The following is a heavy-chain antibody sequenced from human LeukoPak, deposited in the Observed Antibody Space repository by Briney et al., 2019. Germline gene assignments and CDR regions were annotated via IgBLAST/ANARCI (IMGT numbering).Heavy chain of an antibody. Sequence: GGSLRLSCAASGFTVSSSYMSWVRQAPGKGLEWVSLIYSGGSTHYADSVKGRFTISRDTSKDTLYLQMNSLRAEDTALYYCARDIRDSSGYYYYFDNWGQGTLVTVSS. V-gene: IGHV3-66*02. CDR1: GFTVSSSY. CDR2: IYSGGST. J-gene: IGHJ4*02. CDR3: ARDIRDSSGYYYYFDN. D-gene: IGHD3-22*01.